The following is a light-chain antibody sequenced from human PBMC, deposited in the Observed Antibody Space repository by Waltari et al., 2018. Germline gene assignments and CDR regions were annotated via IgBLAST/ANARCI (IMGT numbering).Light chain of an antibody. V-gene: IGLV2-14*03. CDR2: DVS. J-gene: IGLJ1*01. CDR1: SSDVGGYNY. Sequence: QSALTQPASVSGSPGQSITISCTGTSSDVGGYNYVSWYQQHPGKDPKRMSYDVSNRPSGVSNRFSGSKSGNTASLTSSGRQAEDEADYYCSSYTSSSTLYVFGTGTKVTVL. CDR3: SSYTSSSTLYV.